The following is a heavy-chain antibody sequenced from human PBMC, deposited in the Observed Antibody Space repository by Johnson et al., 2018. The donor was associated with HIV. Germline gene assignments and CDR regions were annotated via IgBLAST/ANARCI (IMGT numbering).Heavy chain of an antibody. CDR3: AKGLLIAAAHDALDI. J-gene: IGHJ3*02. CDR1: GFTVSSNY. Sequence: VQLVESGGGLVQPGGSLRLSCAASGFTVSSNYMSWVRQAPGKGLEWVSVIYSGGSTYYADSVKGRFTISRDNSKNTLYLQMNSLRAEDTAVYYCAKGLLIAAAHDALDIWGQGTMVTVSS. CDR2: IYSGGST. D-gene: IGHD6-13*01. V-gene: IGHV3-66*01.